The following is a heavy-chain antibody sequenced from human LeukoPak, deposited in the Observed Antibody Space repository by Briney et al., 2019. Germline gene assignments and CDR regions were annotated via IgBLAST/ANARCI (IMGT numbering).Heavy chain of an antibody. V-gene: IGHV5-51*01. CDR2: IYPGDSDT. CDR1: GYNFTSYW. Sequence: GESLKISLRSSGYNFTSYWIALVRQMPGKGLELVGIIYPGDSDTRYSPSCQGQVTLSADQSISTAYLQWKRPNARDTASASCSRRENLLRAFDYWGQGTLVTVFS. J-gene: IGHJ4*02. CDR3: SRRENLLRAFDY. D-gene: IGHD2-15*01.